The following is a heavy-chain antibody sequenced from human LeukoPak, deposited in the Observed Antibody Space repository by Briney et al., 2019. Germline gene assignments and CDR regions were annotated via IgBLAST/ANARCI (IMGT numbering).Heavy chain of an antibody. CDR2: IKQDGSEK. CDR1: GFTFSSYW. D-gene: IGHD2-15*01. Sequence: GGSLRLSCAASGFTFSSYWMSWVRQPPGKGLAWVANIKQDGSEKYYVDSVKGRFTISRDNAKNTLYLQMNSLRAEDTAVYYCAKNYLYCSGSSCPYYFDYWGQGTLVTVSS. CDR3: AKNYLYCSGSSCPYYFDY. J-gene: IGHJ4*02. V-gene: IGHV3-7*03.